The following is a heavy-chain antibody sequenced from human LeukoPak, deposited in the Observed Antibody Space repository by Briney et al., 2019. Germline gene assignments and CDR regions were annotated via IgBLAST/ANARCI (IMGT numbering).Heavy chain of an antibody. Sequence: GGSLRLSCAASGFTFSSYSMNWVRQAPGKGLEWVSSISSSSSYIYYADSVKGRFTISRDNAKNSLYLQMNSLRAEDTAVYYCARDSSSWYGAFVICGEGRMLTVSS. J-gene: IGHJ3*02. CDR2: ISSSSSYI. CDR1: GFTFSSYS. CDR3: ARDSSSWYGAFVI. V-gene: IGHV3-21*01. D-gene: IGHD6-13*01.